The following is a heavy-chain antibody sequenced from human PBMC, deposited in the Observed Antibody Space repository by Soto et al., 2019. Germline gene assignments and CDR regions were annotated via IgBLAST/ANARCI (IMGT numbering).Heavy chain of an antibody. D-gene: IGHD2-21*01. CDR1: GFTFSDFH. CDR3: FMVSSWRGGLIISQDNPKNSLYLHMKILRTQDTALYYCARDVDDSRSSHYVDY. CDR2: IRQDGSQR. J-gene: IGHJ4*02. Sequence: GGSLRLSCAASGFTFSDFHMSWVRQAPGKGLEWVASIRQDGSQRFYVDSVKGRFIISRDNAKNSLYLHLNILRKKGKGGRQGFMVSSWRGGLIISQDNPKNSLYLHMKILRTQDTALYYCARDVDDSRSSHYVDYWGQGTRVTVSS. V-gene: IGHV3-7*01.